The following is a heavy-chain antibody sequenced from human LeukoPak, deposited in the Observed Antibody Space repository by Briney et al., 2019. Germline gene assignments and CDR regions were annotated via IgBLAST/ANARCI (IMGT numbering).Heavy chain of an antibody. CDR2: ISGSGGST. D-gene: IGHD2-15*01. CDR3: AKSGYCSGGSCYYYYYMDV. CDR1: GFTFSSYA. Sequence: GGSLRLSCAASGFTFSSYAMSWVRQAPGKGLEWVSAISGSGGSTYYADSVKGRFTISRDNSKNTLYLQMNSLKAEDTAVYYCAKSGYCSGGSCYYYYYMDVWGKGTTVTASS. J-gene: IGHJ6*03. V-gene: IGHV3-23*01.